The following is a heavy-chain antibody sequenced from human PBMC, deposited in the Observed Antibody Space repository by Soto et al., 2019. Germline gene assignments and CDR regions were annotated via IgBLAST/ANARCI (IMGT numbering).Heavy chain of an antibody. CDR1: GDTFSTYN. J-gene: IGHJ4*02. V-gene: IGHV1-69*02. CDR2: IIPISGII. D-gene: IGHD4-4*01. CDR3: AEDPDRRYSGSHETSDH. Sequence: SVKVSCKASGDTFSTYNITWVRQAPGQGLEWMGRIIPISGIINYAQKFQGRVTISGDKFIGTAYMELSGLRSEDTAVYYCAEDPDRRYSGSHETSDHWGQGTLVTVSS.